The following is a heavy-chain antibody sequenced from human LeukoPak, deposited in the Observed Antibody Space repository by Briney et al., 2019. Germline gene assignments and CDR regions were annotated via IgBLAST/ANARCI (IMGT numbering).Heavy chain of an antibody. CDR2: IKQDGSEK. CDR1: GFTFSRYW. V-gene: IGHV3-7*01. CDR3: ASLHDYSNWFDY. J-gene: IGHJ4*02. D-gene: IGHD4-11*01. Sequence: GGSLRLSCAASGFTFSRYWMSWVRQAPGKGLEWVANIKQDGSEKYYVDSVKGRFTISRDNAKSSLYLQMNSLRAEDTAVYYCASLHDYSNWFDYWGQGTLVTVSS.